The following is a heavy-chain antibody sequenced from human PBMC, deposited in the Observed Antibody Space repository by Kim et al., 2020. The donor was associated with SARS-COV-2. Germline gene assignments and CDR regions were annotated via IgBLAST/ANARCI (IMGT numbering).Heavy chain of an antibody. V-gene: IGHV4-34*01. Sequence: SETLSLTCAVYGGSFSDYYWTWIRQPPGKGLEWIGEINHSGSTNYNPSLKSRVTISVDTSKNQFSLNLRSVTAADTAVYYCARGVRTFSMILVVFTAQTYYFDSWSQGTLVTVSS. CDR2: INHSGST. CDR1: GGSFSDYY. D-gene: IGHD3-22*01. J-gene: IGHJ4*02. CDR3: ARGVRTFSMILVVFTAQTYYFDS.